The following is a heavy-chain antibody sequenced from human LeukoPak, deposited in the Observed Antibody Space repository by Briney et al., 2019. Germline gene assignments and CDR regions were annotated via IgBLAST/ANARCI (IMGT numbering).Heavy chain of an antibody. Sequence: GGSLRLSCAASGFTFSSYAMHWVRQAPGKGLEWVAVISYDGSNKYYADSVKGRFTISRDNSKNTLYLQMNSLRAEDTAVYYCARDRGSIAATSDAFDIWGQGTMVTVSS. CDR2: ISYDGSNK. J-gene: IGHJ3*02. CDR1: GFTFSSYA. V-gene: IGHV3-30-3*01. CDR3: ARDRGSIAATSDAFDI. D-gene: IGHD6-13*01.